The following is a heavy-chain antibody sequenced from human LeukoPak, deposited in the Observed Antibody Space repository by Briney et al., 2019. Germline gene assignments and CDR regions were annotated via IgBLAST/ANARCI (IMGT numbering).Heavy chain of an antibody. V-gene: IGHV4-34*01. J-gene: IGHJ4*02. CDR3: ARGLAAVAGSDY. Sequence: SETLSLTCTVSGGSISSYYWSWIRQPPGKGLEWIGEINHSGSTNYNPSLKSRVTISVDTSKNQFSLKLSSVTAADTAVYYCARGLAAVAGSDYWGQGTLVTVSS. CDR2: INHSGST. CDR1: GGSISSYY. D-gene: IGHD6-19*01.